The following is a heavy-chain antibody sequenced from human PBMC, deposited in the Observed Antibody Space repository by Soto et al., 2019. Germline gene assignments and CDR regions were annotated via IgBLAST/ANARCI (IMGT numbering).Heavy chain of an antibody. D-gene: IGHD3-3*01. J-gene: IGHJ3*02. V-gene: IGHV1-18*01. CDR3: ARDLSRAYYDFWSGYDAFDI. CDR2: ISAYNGNT. CDR1: GYTFTSYG. Sequence: ASVKVSCKASGYTFTSYGISWVRQAPGQGLEWMGWISAYNGNTNYAQKLQGRVTMTTDTSTSTAYMELRSLRSDDTAVYYCARDLSRAYYDFWSGYDAFDIWGQGTMVTVSS.